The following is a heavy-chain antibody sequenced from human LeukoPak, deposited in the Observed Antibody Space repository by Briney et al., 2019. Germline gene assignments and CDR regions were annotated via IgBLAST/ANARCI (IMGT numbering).Heavy chain of an antibody. CDR1: GGSISSYY. D-gene: IGHD5-18*01. CDR3: ARIGVGYSYGPLHY. J-gene: IGHJ4*02. Sequence: PSETLSLTCTVSGGSISSYYWSWIRQPPGKGLEWIGYIYYSGSTNYNPSLKSRVTISVDTSKNQFSLKLSSVTAADTAVYYCARIGVGYSYGPLHYWGQGTLVTVSS. CDR2: IYYSGST. V-gene: IGHV4-59*01.